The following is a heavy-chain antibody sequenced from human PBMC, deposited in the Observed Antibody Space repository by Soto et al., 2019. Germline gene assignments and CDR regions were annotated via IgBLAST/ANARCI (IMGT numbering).Heavy chain of an antibody. V-gene: IGHV4-59*01. J-gene: IGHJ6*03. Sequence: QVQLQESGPGLVKPSETLSLTCTVSGGSISGYYWRWIRQPPGKGLEWIGYIYYSGTTNYDPSLKSLVTMSVDTSKNQFSLKLSSVTAADTAVYYCARLTGGTYLSFYYYIGVWGKGTTVTVSS. CDR1: GGSISGYY. CDR3: ARLTGGTYLSFYYYIGV. D-gene: IGHD2-8*02. CDR2: IYYSGTT.